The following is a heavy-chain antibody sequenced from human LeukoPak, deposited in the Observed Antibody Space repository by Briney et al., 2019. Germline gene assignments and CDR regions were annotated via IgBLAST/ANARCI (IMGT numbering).Heavy chain of an antibody. CDR1: GFTFSTYE. CDR2: ISSSATTT. CDR3: ARVGGVCTSGWCSYGMDV. D-gene: IGHD6-19*01. Sequence: GGSLRLSCQASGFTFSTYEINWVRQAPGKGLEWVSYISSSATTTYYADSVRGRFTISRDNAKNSLYLQMNSLRAEDAAVYYCARVGGVCTSGWCSYGMDVWGQGTTVTVSS. J-gene: IGHJ6*02. V-gene: IGHV3-48*03.